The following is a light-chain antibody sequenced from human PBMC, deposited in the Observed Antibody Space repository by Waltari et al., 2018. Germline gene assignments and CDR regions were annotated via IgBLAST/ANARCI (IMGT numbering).Light chain of an antibody. J-gene: IGKJ1*01. V-gene: IGKV4-1*01. CDR2: GAS. CDR1: QGVLYSSNNKNY. CDR3: QQYYSTPWT. Sequence: DIVMTQSPDSLAVSLGERATINCKSSQGVLYSSNNKNYLAWYQQKPGQPPKLRIYGASTRESGVPDRFSGSGSGTDFTLTISSLQAEDVAVYYCQQYYSTPWTFGQGTKVEIK.